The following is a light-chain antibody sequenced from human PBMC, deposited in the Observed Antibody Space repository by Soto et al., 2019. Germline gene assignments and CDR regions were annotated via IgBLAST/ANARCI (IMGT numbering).Light chain of an antibody. J-gene: IGLJ2*01. CDR3: AAWDDRLNGVV. V-gene: IGLV1-44*01. CDR1: SSNIGSKT. CDR2: SNN. Sequence: QSVLTQPPSASGTPGQRVTISCSGSSSNIGSKTVNWYQELPGTAPKLLIYSNNQRPSGVPDRFSGSKSGTSASLAISGLQYEDEAEYYWAAWDDRLNGVVLGGGTKVPV.